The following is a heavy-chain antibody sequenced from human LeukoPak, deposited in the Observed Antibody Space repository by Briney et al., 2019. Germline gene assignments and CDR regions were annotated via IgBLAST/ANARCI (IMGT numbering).Heavy chain of an antibody. CDR2: INQDGTAR. J-gene: IGHJ4*02. V-gene: IGHV3-7*03. D-gene: IGHD3-22*01. CDR1: GFTFSIYY. Sequence: GGSLRLSCAASGFTFSIYYLFWVRQAPGKGLEWVAYINQDGTARDYVDFVKGRFTISRDNAKNSLSLQMNSLSAEDTAVYYCVVTTRPRSFDFWGQGTLVTVSS. CDR3: VVTTRPRSFDF.